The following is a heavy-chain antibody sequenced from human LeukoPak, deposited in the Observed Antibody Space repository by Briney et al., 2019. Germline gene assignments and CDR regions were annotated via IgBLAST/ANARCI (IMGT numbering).Heavy chain of an antibody. D-gene: IGHD5-18*01. V-gene: IGHV4-59*08. Sequence: SETLSLTCTVSVGSISSDYWSWIRQPPQKGLGWIGYIYYPGNTNYNPSLKSRVAISPDTSKNQVSLKVSSVTAADTAVHYCARRDGYGFFDYWGQGTLVTVSS. J-gene: IGHJ4*02. CDR3: ARRDGYGFFDY. CDR2: IYYPGNT. CDR1: VGSISSDY.